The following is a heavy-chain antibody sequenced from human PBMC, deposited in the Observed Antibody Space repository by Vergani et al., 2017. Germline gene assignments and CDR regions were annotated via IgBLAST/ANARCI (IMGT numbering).Heavy chain of an antibody. CDR2: ISGSSSYV. CDR3: ARGLWDCTHIRCSPPSY. V-gene: IGHV3-21*02. Sequence: VQMVESGGGVVQPGRSLRLSCAVSGFRFSDYGMHWVRQAPGKGLEWVASISGSSSYVFYRDSVEGRFTITRDNAKKSVYLQMNSLRAEDTAMYFCARGLWDCTHIRCSPPSYWGQGTQVTVSS. CDR1: GFRFSDYG. D-gene: IGHD2-8*01. J-gene: IGHJ4*02.